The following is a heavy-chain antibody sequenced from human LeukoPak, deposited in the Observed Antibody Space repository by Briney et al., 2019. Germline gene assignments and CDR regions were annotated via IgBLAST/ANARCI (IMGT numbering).Heavy chain of an antibody. J-gene: IGHJ5*02. Sequence: ASVKVPRKASGFTFSDYYIQWVRQAPGQGLEWMGSIHPQDGETKYAQKFQGRVTVTSDTSISAAYMELSRLASDDTAIYYCARDPPAAASTEFDLWGQGTLVTVSS. D-gene: IGHD2-2*01. V-gene: IGHV1-2*02. CDR1: GFTFSDYY. CDR3: ARDPPAAASTEFDL. CDR2: IHPQDGET.